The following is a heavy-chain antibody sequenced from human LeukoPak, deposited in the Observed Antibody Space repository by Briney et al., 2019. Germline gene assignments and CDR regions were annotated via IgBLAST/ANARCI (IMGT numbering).Heavy chain of an antibody. CDR1: GFTFSSYG. J-gene: IGHJ4*02. V-gene: IGHV3-30*02. Sequence: GGSLRLSCAASGFTFSSYGMHWVRQAPGKGLEWAAFIRYDGSNKYYADSVKGRFTISRDNSKNTLYLQMNSLRAEDTAVYYCAKSIPYYYGSGSYEAPDYWGQGTLVTVSS. CDR3: AKSIPYYYGSGSYEAPDY. CDR2: IRYDGSNK. D-gene: IGHD3-10*01.